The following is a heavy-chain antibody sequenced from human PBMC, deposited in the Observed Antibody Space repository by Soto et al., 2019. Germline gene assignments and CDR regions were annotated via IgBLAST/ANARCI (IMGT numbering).Heavy chain of an antibody. CDR1: GFTFSSYA. CDR3: AFPDDSSGFDY. CDR2: ISGSGGST. V-gene: IGHV3-23*01. D-gene: IGHD3-22*01. J-gene: IGHJ4*02. Sequence: EVQLLESGGGVVQPGGSLRLSCAASGFTFSSYAMSWVRQAPGKGLEWVSAISGSGGSTYYTDSVKGRFTISRDNSKNTLYLQMNSLRAGDTAVYYCAFPDDSSGFDYWGQGTLVTVSS.